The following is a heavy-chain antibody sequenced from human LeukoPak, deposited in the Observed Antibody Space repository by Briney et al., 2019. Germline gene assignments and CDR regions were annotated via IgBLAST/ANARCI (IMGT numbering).Heavy chain of an antibody. V-gene: IGHV4-4*02. CDR2: IYHSGST. D-gene: IGHD2-15*01. J-gene: IGHJ4*02. Sequence: NPSGTLSLTCAVSGGSISSSNWWSRVRQPPGKGLEWIGEIYHSGSTNYNPSLKSRVTISVDKSKNQFSLKLSSVTAADTAVYYCASPQTYCSGGSCYDFAYWGQGTLVTVSS. CDR3: ASPQTYCSGGSCYDFAY. CDR1: GGSISSSNW.